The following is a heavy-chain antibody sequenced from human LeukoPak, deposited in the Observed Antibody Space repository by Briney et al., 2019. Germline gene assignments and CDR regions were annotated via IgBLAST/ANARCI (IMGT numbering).Heavy chain of an antibody. CDR1: GYTFNDYY. CDR3: ARDSSDILTGYYHF. CDR2: INPHSVRT. J-gene: IGHJ4*02. D-gene: IGHD3-9*01. V-gene: IGHV1-2*02. Sequence: ASVKICCKTSGYTFNDYYLHWGRQAPGQRLEWMGWINPHSVRTNYAQKSQGRVTLTTDTSISTAFMEVSSLISGDTALYYCARDSSDILTGYYHFWGQGTLVTVSS.